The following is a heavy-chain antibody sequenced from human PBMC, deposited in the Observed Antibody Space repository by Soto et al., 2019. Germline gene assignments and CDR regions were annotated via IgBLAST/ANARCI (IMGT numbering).Heavy chain of an antibody. D-gene: IGHD6-13*01. CDR1: GGSVSSGSYY. CDR2: IYYSGST. Sequence: SETLSLTCTVSGGSVSSGSYYWSWIRQPPGKGLEWIGYIYYSGSTNYNPSLKSRVTISVDTSKNQFSLKLSSVTAADTAVYYCTRHEYSSSWYLRYYFDYWGQGTLVTVSS. J-gene: IGHJ4*02. CDR3: TRHEYSSSWYLRYYFDY. V-gene: IGHV4-61*01.